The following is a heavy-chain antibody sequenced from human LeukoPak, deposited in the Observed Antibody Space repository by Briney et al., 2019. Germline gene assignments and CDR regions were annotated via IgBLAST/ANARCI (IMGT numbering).Heavy chain of an antibody. Sequence: SETLSLTCAVSGDSISSGDYSWSWIRQPSGKGLEWIGYIFHSGSSYYKPSLKSRVTISVDKSKNQFSLRLTSVTAADTAVYYCARELWFVNAPGSWFDPWGQGTLVTVSS. CDR1: GDSISSGDYS. CDR3: ARELWFVNAPGSWFDP. CDR2: IFHSGSS. D-gene: IGHD3-10*01. J-gene: IGHJ5*02. V-gene: IGHV4-30-2*01.